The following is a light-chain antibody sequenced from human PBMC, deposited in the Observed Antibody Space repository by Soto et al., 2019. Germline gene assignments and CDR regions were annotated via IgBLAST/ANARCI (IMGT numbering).Light chain of an antibody. J-gene: IGLJ3*02. CDR1: RSNIGSRY. CDR3: AAWDDGLSGPV. Sequence: QSVLTQPPSASGTPGQRVTISCSGSRSNIGSRYVYWYQQLPGTAPKLLIYKNSQRPSGVPDRFSGSKSGTSGSLAISGLRSEDEADYYCAAWDDGLSGPVFGGGTKLTVL. CDR2: KNS. V-gene: IGLV1-47*01.